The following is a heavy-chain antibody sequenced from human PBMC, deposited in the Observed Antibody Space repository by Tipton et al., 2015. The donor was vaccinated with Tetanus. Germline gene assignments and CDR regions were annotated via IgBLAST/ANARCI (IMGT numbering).Heavy chain of an antibody. V-gene: IGHV4-59*01. Sequence: TLSLTCAVYGASITTYHWSWLRQTPGRGLEWIGHIYYTGATSYNSSLQSRVTLSIDTSKNQFSLKMTSVTAADTAVYFCEGDDYYETSLRDYYGEEVWGQGTTVTVSS. CDR3: EGDDYYETSLRDYYGEEV. J-gene: IGHJ6*02. CDR2: IYYTGAT. D-gene: IGHD3-16*01. CDR1: GASITTYH.